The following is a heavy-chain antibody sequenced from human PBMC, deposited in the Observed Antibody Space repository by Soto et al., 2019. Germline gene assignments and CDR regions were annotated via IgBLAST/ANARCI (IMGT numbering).Heavy chain of an antibody. CDR1: GGSISSGGYS. D-gene: IGHD6-13*01. CDR3: ARGSYSSNFDY. J-gene: IGHJ4*02. Sequence: SETLSLTCAVSGGSISSGGYSWSWIRRPPGKGLERIGYIYHSGSTYYNPSLKSRVTISVDRSKNQFSLKLSSVTAADTAVYYCARGSYSSNFDYWGQGTLVTVSS. CDR2: IYHSGST. V-gene: IGHV4-30-2*01.